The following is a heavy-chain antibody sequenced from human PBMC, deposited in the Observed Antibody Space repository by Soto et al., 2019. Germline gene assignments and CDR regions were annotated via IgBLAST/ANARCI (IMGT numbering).Heavy chain of an antibody. V-gene: IGHV1-2*02. J-gene: IGHJ6*02. CDR3: ARDFTTRSYGVDV. Sequence: QAQLVQSGAAVKKPGASVKVSCKASGYTFTGAYIHLMRQAPGQGLEWMGCINPNSGGTEFAQKFQVRVTGTRDTSITTVYMEMNRLRSDGTGVYYCARDFTTRSYGVDVWGQGTAVTFSS. CDR2: INPNSGGT. CDR1: GYTFTGAY. D-gene: IGHD3-10*01.